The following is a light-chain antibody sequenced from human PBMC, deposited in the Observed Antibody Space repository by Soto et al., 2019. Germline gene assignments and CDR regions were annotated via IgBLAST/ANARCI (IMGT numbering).Light chain of an antibody. CDR1: QSVSSSY. CDR2: GAS. CDR3: QQYGSSPPLIT. Sequence: EIVLTQSPGTLSLSPGERATLSCRASQSVSSSYLAWYQQKPGKAPRLLIYGASSRATGIPDRFSGSGSGTDFTLTISRLEPEDFAVYYCQQYGSSPPLITFGQGTRLEIK. J-gene: IGKJ5*01. V-gene: IGKV3-20*01.